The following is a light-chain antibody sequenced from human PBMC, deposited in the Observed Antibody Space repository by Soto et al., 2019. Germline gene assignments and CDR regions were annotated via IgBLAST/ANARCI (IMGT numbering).Light chain of an antibody. Sequence: QSVLTQPAAVSGSPAQSITISCTGTISDVGGYNYVSWYQQHPGKAPKLMIFDVSNRPSGVSNRFSGSKSGNTASLTISGLQAEDEADYYCTSWTTSNSYVFGTGTKLTVL. CDR2: DVS. J-gene: IGLJ1*01. V-gene: IGLV2-14*01. CDR1: ISDVGGYNY. CDR3: TSWTTSNSYV.